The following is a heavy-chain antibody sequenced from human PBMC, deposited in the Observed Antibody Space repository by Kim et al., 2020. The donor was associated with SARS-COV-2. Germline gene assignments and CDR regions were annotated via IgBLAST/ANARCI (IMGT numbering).Heavy chain of an antibody. J-gene: IGHJ4*02. CDR2: IIPIFGTA. D-gene: IGHD3-3*01. Sequence: SVKVSCKASGGTFSSYAISWVRQAPGQGLEWMGGIIPIFGTANYAQKFQGRVTITADESTSTAYMELSSLRSEDTAVYYCARAPTYYDFWSDYSYYFDYWGQGTLVTVSS. CDR1: GGTFSSYA. CDR3: ARAPTYYDFWSDYSYYFDY. V-gene: IGHV1-69*13.